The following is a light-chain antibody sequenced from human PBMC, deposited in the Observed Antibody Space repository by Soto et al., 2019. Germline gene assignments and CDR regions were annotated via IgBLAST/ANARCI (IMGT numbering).Light chain of an antibody. V-gene: IGLV7-43*01. CDR3: LLYQGGVLV. Sequence: QAVVTQEPSLTVSPGWTVTLTCASNTGAVTSGYFPNWFQQKPGQPPRALIYGTNNKHSWTPARFSGSLLGGKAALTLSSVQPEDEADYSCLLYQGGVLVFGGGTKLTVL. J-gene: IGLJ2*01. CDR2: GTN. CDR1: TGAVTSGYF.